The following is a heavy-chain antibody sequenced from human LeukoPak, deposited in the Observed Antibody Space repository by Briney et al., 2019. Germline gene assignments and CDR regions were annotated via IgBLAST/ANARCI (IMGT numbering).Heavy chain of an antibody. Sequence: PGGSLRLSCAASGFTFSSYSMNWVRQAPGKGLEWVSSISSSSSYIYYADSVKGRFTISRDNAKNSLYLQMNSLRAEDTAVYYCAKDTYSSGWFLKVDAFDIWGQGTMVTVSS. CDR1: GFTFSSYS. D-gene: IGHD6-19*01. V-gene: IGHV3-21*01. CDR3: AKDTYSSGWFLKVDAFDI. CDR2: ISSSSSYI. J-gene: IGHJ3*02.